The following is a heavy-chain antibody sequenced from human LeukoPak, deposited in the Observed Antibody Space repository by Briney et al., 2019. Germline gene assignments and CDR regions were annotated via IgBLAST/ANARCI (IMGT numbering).Heavy chain of an antibody. CDR3: ATPRGDSSGYYYDFDY. Sequence: PSETLSLTCTVSGGSISSSSYYWGWIRQPPGKGLEWIGSIYYSGSTYYNPSLKSRVTISVDTSKNQFSLKLSSVTAADTAVYYCATPRGDSSGYYYDFDYWGQGTLVTVSS. CDR1: GGSISSSSYY. D-gene: IGHD3-22*01. CDR2: IYYSGST. J-gene: IGHJ4*02. V-gene: IGHV4-39*07.